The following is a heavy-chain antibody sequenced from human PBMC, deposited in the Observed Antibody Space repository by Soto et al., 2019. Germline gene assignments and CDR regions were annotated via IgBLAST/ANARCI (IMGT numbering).Heavy chain of an antibody. Sequence: EVQLVESGGGLVQPGRSLRLSCAASGFTFDDYAMHWVRQAPGKGLEWVSGISWNSGSIGYADSVKGRFTISRDNAKRSLYLQSNSLSAEDTAFYYCAKAGYNCNYVNNCFVPWGRETLVSVSS. CDR1: GFTFDDYA. CDR2: ISWNSGSI. J-gene: IGHJ5*02. CDR3: AKAGYNCNYVNNCFVP. V-gene: IGHV3-9*01. D-gene: IGHD1-7*01.